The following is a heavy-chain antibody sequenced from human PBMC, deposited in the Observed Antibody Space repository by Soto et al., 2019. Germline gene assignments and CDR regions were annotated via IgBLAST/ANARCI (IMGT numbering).Heavy chain of an antibody. CDR1: GGSISSSSYY. J-gene: IGHJ5*02. D-gene: IGHD6-25*01. CDR2: TYYSGST. CDR3: ASRPAAGNWFDP. V-gene: IGHV4-39*01. Sequence: QLQLQESGPGLVKPSETLSLTCTVSGGSISSSSYYWGWIRQPPGKGLEWIGSTYYSGSTYYNPSLKSRVPISVDTSKNQFSPKLSSVTAADTTVYYCASRPAAGNWFDPWGQGALVTVSS.